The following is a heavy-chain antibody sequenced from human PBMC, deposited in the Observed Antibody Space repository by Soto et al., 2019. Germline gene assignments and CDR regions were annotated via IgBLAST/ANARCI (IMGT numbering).Heavy chain of an antibody. CDR1: GGSISSSSYY. J-gene: IGHJ5*02. CDR2: IYYSGST. Sequence: LSLTCTVSGGSISSSSYYWGWIRQPPGKGLEWIGSIYYSGSTYYNPSLKSRVTISVDTSKNQFSLKLSSVTAADTAVYYCARRSVVVAASWFDPWGQGTLVTVSS. CDR3: ARRSVVVAASWFDP. D-gene: IGHD2-15*01. V-gene: IGHV4-39*01.